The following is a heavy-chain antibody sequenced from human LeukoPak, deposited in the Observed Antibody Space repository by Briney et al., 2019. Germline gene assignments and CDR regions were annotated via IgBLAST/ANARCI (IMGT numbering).Heavy chain of an antibody. CDR2: MSGNGGTT. V-gene: IGHV3-23*01. Sequence: RGSLRLSCAASGFIFSSYAMSWVRHAPGQGLEWVSGMSGNGGTTYYADSVKGRFTISRDNSKNTLYLQMNNLRVEDTAVYYCARRDYYDSSGYSPLFDYWGQGTLVTVSS. CDR1: GFIFSSYA. CDR3: ARRDYYDSSGYSPLFDY. D-gene: IGHD3-22*01. J-gene: IGHJ4*02.